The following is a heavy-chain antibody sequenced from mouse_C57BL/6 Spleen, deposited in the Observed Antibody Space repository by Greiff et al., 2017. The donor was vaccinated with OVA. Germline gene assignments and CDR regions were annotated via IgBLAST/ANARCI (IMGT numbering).Heavy chain of an antibody. CDR3: ARSYYGSTVYYYAMDY. V-gene: IGHV1-77*01. D-gene: IGHD1-1*01. J-gene: IGHJ4*01. CDR1: GYTFTDYY. Sequence: QVQLQQSGAELVKPGASVKISCKASGYTFTDYYINWVKQRPGQGLEWIGKIGPGSGSTYYNEKFKGKATLTAGKSSSTAYMQLSSLTSEDSAVYFCARSYYGSTVYYYAMDYWGQGTSVTVSS. CDR2: IGPGSGST.